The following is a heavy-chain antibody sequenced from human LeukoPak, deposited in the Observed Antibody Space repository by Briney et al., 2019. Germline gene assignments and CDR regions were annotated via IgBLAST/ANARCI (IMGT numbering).Heavy chain of an antibody. J-gene: IGHJ4*02. D-gene: IGHD3-22*01. CDR1: GYTFTSYG. CDR3: ARDQNYYDNGAHLLDS. CDR2: ISAYNGNT. V-gene: IGHV1-18*01. Sequence: ASVKVSCKASGYTFTSYGISWVRQAPGQGLEWMGWISAYNGNTNYAQKLQGRVTMTTDTSTSTAYMELRSLRSDDTAVYYCARDQNYYDNGAHLLDSWGQGTLVTVSS.